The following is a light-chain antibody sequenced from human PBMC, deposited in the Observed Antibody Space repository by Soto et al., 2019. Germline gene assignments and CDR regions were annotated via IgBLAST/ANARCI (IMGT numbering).Light chain of an antibody. CDR3: QQYGSSGT. CDR1: QSISDT. Sequence: EIVMTQSPASLSVSPGGRATLSCRASQSISDTLAWYQQKPGQAPRLLIHGASTRAPGFPARFSGSGSGTDFTLTISRLEPEDSAVYYCQQYGSSGTFGQGTKVDIK. CDR2: GAS. J-gene: IGKJ1*01. V-gene: IGKV3-15*01.